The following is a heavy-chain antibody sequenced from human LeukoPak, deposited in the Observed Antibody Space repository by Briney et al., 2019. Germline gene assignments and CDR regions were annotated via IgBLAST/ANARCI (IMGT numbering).Heavy chain of an antibody. D-gene: IGHD2-15*01. CDR1: GFTFSSHT. CDR3: SRAALGSQPDY. V-gene: IGHV3-23*01. J-gene: IGHJ4*02. CDR2: IVGSGDNT. Sequence: GGSLRLSCAASGFTFSSHTMSWVRQAPGKGLEWVSCIVGSGDNTYYADSVKGRFTISRDNSKNTLYLQMNSLRAEDTAVYYCSRAALGSQPDYWGQGTLVTVAS.